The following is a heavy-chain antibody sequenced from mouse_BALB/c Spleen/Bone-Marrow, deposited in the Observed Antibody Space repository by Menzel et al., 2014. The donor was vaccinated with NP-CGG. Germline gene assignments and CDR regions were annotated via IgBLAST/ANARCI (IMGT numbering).Heavy chain of an antibody. CDR1: GFSLTSCG. V-gene: IGHV2-9*02. CDR3: AREDGYFHYYAVDY. Sequence: VKLVESGPGLVAPSQSLSITCTVSGFSLTSCGVHWVRQPPGKGLEWLGIIWAGGSTNYNSALMSRLSISKDNSKSQVFLKMNSLQTDDTAMYYCAREDGYFHYYAVDYWGQGTSVTVSS. J-gene: IGHJ4*01. D-gene: IGHD2-3*01. CDR2: IWAGGST.